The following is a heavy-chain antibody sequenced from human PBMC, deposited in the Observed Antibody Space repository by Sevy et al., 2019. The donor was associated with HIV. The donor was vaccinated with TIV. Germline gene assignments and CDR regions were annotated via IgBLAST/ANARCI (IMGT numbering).Heavy chain of an antibody. Sequence: SETLSLTCTVSGGSFSSSSYYWNWIRQPAGRGLEGIGRIYTSGSTNYNPSLKSRVTISVDTSKNQFSLKLSSVTAADTAVYYCAGRIAVAAFDYWGQGNLVTVSS. V-gene: IGHV4-61*02. CDR3: AGRIAVAAFDY. J-gene: IGHJ4*02. CDR1: GGSFSSSSYY. D-gene: IGHD6-19*01. CDR2: IYTSGST.